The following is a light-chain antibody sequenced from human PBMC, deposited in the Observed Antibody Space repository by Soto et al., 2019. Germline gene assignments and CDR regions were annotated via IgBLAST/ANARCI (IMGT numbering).Light chain of an antibody. CDR3: QQYDNLPPYT. CDR2: DAS. Sequence: DIQMNQSPSSLSASVGDRVTITCQASQDISNYLHWYQQKPGKATKLLIYDASNLETGVPSRFSGSGSGTDFTFTISSLQTEDIATYYCQQYDNLPPYTFGQGTKLEIK. J-gene: IGKJ2*01. CDR1: QDISNY. V-gene: IGKV1-33*01.